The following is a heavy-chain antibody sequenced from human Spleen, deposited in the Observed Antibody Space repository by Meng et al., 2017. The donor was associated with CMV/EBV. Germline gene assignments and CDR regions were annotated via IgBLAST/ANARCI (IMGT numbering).Heavy chain of an antibody. J-gene: IGHJ2*01. CDR3: ARRGYDDWYFDL. D-gene: IGHD3-3*01. CDR1: GGSISTADYY. V-gene: IGHV4-39*01. Sequence: SETLSLTCTVSGGSISTADYYWSWIRQPPGKGLEWIGSIHYIGRTYYNPSLKSRVTMSVDTSKNQFSLKLSSVTAADTAVYYCARRGYDDWYFDLWGRGTLVTVS. CDR2: IHYIGRT.